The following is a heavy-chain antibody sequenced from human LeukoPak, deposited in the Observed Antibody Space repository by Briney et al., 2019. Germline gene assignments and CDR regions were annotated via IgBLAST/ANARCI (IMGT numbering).Heavy chain of an antibody. D-gene: IGHD5-12*01. CDR2: IIPIFGTA. J-gene: IGHJ4*02. CDR3: ASPRGEGEVYSGYDGIRY. CDR1: GGTFSSYA. Sequence: AASVKVSCKASGGTFSSYAISWVRQAPGQGLEWMGGIIPIFGTANYAQKYQGRVTITADESTSTAYMELSSLRSEDTAVYYCASPRGEGEVYSGYDGIRYRGQGTRVTVSS. V-gene: IGHV1-69*01.